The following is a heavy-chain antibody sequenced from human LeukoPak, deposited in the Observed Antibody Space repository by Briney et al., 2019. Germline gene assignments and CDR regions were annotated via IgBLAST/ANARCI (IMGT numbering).Heavy chain of an antibody. D-gene: IGHD3-10*01. CDR1: GGSISSYY. Sequence: SETLSLTCTVSGGSISSYYWSWIRQPPGKGLEWIGEINHSGSTNYNPSLKSRVTISVDTSKNQFSLKLSSVTAADTAVYYCARRAPVPGSPPDDYWGQGTLVTVSS. CDR3: ARRAPVPGSPPDDY. J-gene: IGHJ4*02. V-gene: IGHV4-34*01. CDR2: INHSGST.